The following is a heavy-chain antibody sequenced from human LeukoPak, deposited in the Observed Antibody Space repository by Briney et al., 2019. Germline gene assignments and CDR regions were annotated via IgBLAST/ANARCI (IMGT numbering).Heavy chain of an antibody. D-gene: IGHD1-26*01. CDR2: IYYSGST. V-gene: IGHV4-39*07. J-gene: IGHJ4*02. Sequence: PSETLSLTCTVSGGSISSSSYYWGWIRQPPGKGLEWIGSIYYSGSTFYNPSLKSRVTISVDTSKNQFSLKLSSVTAADTAVYYCAGSGSYYLFDYWGQGTLVTVSS. CDR1: GGSISSSSYY. CDR3: AGSGSYYLFDY.